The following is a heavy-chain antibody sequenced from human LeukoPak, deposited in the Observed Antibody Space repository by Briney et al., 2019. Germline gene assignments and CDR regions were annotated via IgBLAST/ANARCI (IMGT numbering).Heavy chain of an antibody. J-gene: IGHJ4*02. CDR2: ISSSSSTI. D-gene: IGHD3-10*01. V-gene: IGHV3-48*04. Sequence: GGSLRLSCAASGFTFSSYSMNWVRQAPGKGLEWVSYISSSSSTIYYADSVKGRFTISRDNAKNSLYLQMNSLRAEDTAVYYCARGNYYGSGALGGYYFDYWGQGTLVTVSS. CDR3: ARGNYYGSGALGGYYFDY. CDR1: GFTFSSYS.